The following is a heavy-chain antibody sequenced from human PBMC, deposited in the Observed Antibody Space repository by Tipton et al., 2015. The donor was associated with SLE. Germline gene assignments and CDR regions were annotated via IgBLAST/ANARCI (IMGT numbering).Heavy chain of an antibody. V-gene: IGHV4-59*08. CDR1: GGSISNYY. J-gene: IGHJ4*02. D-gene: IGHD3-16*01. CDR3: ARGVDDYVWGSSHWEVAHPFRVYYFDY. Sequence: LRLSCTVSGGSISNYYWSWIRQPPGKGLEWIGNIYYSGSTTYNPSLESRVTISVDTSKNQFSLNLTSVTAADTAVYFCARGVDDYVWGSSHWEVAHPFRVYYFDYWGQGTLVTVSS. CDR2: IYYSGST.